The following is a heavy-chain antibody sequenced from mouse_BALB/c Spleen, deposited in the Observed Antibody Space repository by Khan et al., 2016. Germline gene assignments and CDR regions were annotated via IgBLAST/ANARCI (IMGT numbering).Heavy chain of an antibody. CDR1: GYIFSSFW. J-gene: IGHJ4*01. V-gene: IGHV1-9*01. Sequence: QVQLQQSGAEVMKPGASVKISCKATGYIFSSFWIEWVKQRPGYGLEWIGEIFPGSGSTYYNENFKGKATVTADASSNTAYMQLSRLTSEDSAVYYWARGGLDYWGQGTSVTVSS. CDR3: ARGGLDY. CDR2: IFPGSGST.